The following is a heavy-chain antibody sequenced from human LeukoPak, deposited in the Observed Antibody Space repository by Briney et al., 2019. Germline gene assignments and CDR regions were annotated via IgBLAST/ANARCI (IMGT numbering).Heavy chain of an antibody. J-gene: IGHJ3*01. V-gene: IGHV3-23*01. Sequence: PGGSLRLSCAASGFTFSSYAMSWVRQAPGKGLEWVSAFSATDGSAQYAESVKGRFTISRDNSKNSLYLQMNSLRDEDTAVYYCAKARIAAAGTGALDVWGQGTMVTVSS. CDR3: AKARIAAAGTGALDV. CDR1: GFTFSSYA. CDR2: FSATDGSA. D-gene: IGHD6-13*01.